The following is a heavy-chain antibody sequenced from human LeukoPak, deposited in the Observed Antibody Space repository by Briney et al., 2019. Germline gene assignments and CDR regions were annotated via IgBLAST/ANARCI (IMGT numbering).Heavy chain of an antibody. CDR2: INHSGST. V-gene: IGHV4-4*02. J-gene: IGHJ5*02. D-gene: IGHD5-12*01. CDR3: ARLKGVATFRWFDP. CDR1: GGSISSSNW. Sequence: SETLSLTCVVSGGSISSSNWWSWVRQPPEKGLEWIGEINHSGSTNYNPSLKSRVTISVDTSKNQFSLKLSSVTAADTAVYYCARLKGVATFRWFDPWGQGTLVTVSS.